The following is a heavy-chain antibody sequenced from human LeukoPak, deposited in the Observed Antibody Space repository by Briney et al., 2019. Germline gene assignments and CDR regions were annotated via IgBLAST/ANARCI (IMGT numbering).Heavy chain of an antibody. CDR1: GDSFTTHY. D-gene: IGHD3-22*01. CDR3: ASDSISMNAFDA. J-gene: IGHJ3*01. V-gene: IGHV4-59*11. Sequence: SETLSLTCTVSGDSFTTHYWCWIRQPPGRGLEWIGYISYLGSTNYNPSLKSRVTISIDTSKNEVSLMLTSVTAADTAVYYCASDSISMNAFDAWGQGTMVTVSS. CDR2: ISYLGST.